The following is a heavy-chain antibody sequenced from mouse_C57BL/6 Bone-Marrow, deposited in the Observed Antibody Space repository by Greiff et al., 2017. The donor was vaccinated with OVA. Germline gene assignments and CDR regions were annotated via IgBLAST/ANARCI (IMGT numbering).Heavy chain of an antibody. Sequence: VQLQQPGAELVKPGASVKLSCKASGYTFTSYWMQWVKQRLGQGLVWIGEIDPSDSYTNYNQKFKGKATMTVDTSSSTAYMQLSSLTSEDSAIYYCARSLYCYGNKGYWGQGTTLTVSS. CDR1: GYTFTSYW. CDR2: IDPSDSYT. CDR3: ARSLYCYGNKGY. V-gene: IGHV1-50*01. D-gene: IGHD1-1*01. J-gene: IGHJ2*01.